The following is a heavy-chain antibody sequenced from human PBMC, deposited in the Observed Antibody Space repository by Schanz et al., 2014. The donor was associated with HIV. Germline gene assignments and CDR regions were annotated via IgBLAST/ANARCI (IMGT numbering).Heavy chain of an antibody. CDR3: AKGSVSYDILTCLDY. V-gene: IGHV3-23*01. D-gene: IGHD3-9*01. CDR1: GFTFTNYA. CDR2: VSSSGHNT. J-gene: IGHJ4*02. Sequence: DVHLLESGGGLVQHGGSLRLSCAASGFTFTNYAMSWVRQAPGKGLEWVSAVSSSGHNTHYADSVKGRFTISRDNSKNTLYLQMNSLRAEDTAVYYCAKGSVSYDILTCLDYWGQGTLVIVSS.